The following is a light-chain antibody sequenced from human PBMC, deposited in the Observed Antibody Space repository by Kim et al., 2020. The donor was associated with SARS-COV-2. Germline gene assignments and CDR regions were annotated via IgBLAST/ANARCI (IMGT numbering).Light chain of an antibody. V-gene: IGKV1-39*01. CDR3: QQSYSTPRVT. CDR1: QSISSY. CDR2: AAS. J-gene: IGKJ3*01. Sequence: SVGDRVTLTCRASQSISSYLNWYQQKPGKAPKLLIYAASSLQSGVPSRFSGSGSGTDFTLTISSLQPEDFATYYCQQSYSTPRVTFGPGTKVDIK.